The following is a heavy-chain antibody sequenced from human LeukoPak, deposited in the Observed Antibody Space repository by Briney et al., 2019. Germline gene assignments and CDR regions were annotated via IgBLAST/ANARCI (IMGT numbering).Heavy chain of an antibody. J-gene: IGHJ6*03. CDR1: SGAFSNYY. D-gene: IGHD1-7*01. Sequence: PSETLSLTCAVYSGAFSNYYWSWIRQPPGKGLEWIGEINDSGRTNYNPSLMSRVTVSVDTSKKQFSLRLTSVTATNTAVYYCARRWNYGRNYYIDVWGKGATVSVSS. CDR2: INDSGRT. V-gene: IGHV4-34*01. CDR3: ARRWNYGRNYYIDV.